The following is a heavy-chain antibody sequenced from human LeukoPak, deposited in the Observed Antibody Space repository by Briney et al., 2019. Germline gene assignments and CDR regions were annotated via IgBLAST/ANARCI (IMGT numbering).Heavy chain of an antibody. CDR3: ARELGRAFDI. CDR1: GAPISSYS. D-gene: IGHD3-3*02. V-gene: IGHV4-59*01. CDR2: VFYSGRT. J-gene: IGHJ3*02. Sequence: PSETLSLTCTVSGAPISSYSWSWLRQPPGKGLEWIGYVFYSGRTNYNPSLKSRVTTSVDRSKNQFSLKLKSVAAADTAVYYCARELGRAFDIWGQGTVVTVSS.